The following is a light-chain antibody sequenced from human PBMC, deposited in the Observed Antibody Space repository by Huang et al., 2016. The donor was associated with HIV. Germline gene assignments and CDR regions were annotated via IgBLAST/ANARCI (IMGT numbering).Light chain of an antibody. CDR1: QSLLHSDGKTF. J-gene: IGKJ2*01. V-gene: IGKV2-29*03. CDR2: ETS. CDR3: MQALHLPYT. Sequence: ETVLTQSPLSLSVVPGQPASISCKSSQSLLHSDGKTFLYWFLQKAGQAPQLMIYETSSRYPTMPDRCTGSGSGTDFTLRISRVEAEDVGVYFCMQALHLPYTFGQGTRLEI.